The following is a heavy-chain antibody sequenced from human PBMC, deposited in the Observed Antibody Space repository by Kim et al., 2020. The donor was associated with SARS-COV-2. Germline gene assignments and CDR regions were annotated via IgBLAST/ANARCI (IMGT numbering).Heavy chain of an antibody. J-gene: IGHJ6*02. Sequence: GGSLRLSCAASGFTFDDYAMHWVRQAPGKGLEWVSGISWNSGSIGYADSVKGRFTISRDNAKNSLYLQMNSLRAEDTALYYCAKDMGSGSYLYYYGMDVWGQGTTVTVSS. D-gene: IGHD1-26*01. CDR1: GFTFDDYA. CDR3: AKDMGSGSYLYYYGMDV. V-gene: IGHV3-9*01. CDR2: ISWNSGSI.